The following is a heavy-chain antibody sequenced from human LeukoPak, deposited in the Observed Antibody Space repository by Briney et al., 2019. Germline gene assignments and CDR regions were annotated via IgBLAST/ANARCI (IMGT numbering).Heavy chain of an antibody. J-gene: IGHJ4*02. D-gene: IGHD6-19*01. CDR1: GYTFSTYY. CDR3: AYESSGPFTN. Sequence: ASVKVSCKASGYTFSTYYIHWVRQAPGQGLEWMGIINPSDYSTTSAQRFQGRVTMTKDTSTSTVYMDLGSLRSEDTAVYYCAYESSGPFTNWGQGTLVTASS. V-gene: IGHV1-46*01. CDR2: INPSDYST.